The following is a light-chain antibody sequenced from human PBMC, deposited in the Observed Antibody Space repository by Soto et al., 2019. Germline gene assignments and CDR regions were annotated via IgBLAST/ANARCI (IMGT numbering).Light chain of an antibody. CDR2: GAS. CDR1: QSVSSN. Sequence: EIVMTQSPATLSVSPGERATLSCRASQSVSSNLAWYQQKPGQAPRLLIYGASTRATGIPARFSGSGSGTEFTHTISSLQAEDFAVYYCQHYNNWPLFTFGPGNKVDIQ. V-gene: IGKV3-15*01. CDR3: QHYNNWPLFT. J-gene: IGKJ3*01.